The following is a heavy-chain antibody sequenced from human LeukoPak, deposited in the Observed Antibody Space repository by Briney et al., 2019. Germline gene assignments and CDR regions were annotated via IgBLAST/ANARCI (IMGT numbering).Heavy chain of an antibody. Sequence: PGGSLRLSCAASGFTFSSYWMHLVRQVPGKGLVWVSRINSDGSSTTYADSVKGRFTISRDNAKNTLYLQMNSLRAEDMAVYYCARVDSSGYLSGSPPALDYWGQGTLVTVSS. J-gene: IGHJ4*02. CDR2: INSDGSST. CDR3: ARVDSSGYLSGSPPALDY. CDR1: GFTFSSYW. V-gene: IGHV3-74*01. D-gene: IGHD3-22*01.